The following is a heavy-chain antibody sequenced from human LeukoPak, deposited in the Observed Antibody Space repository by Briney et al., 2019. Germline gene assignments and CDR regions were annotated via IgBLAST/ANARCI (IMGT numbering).Heavy chain of an antibody. V-gene: IGHV4-61*02. CDR2: ISPSGST. D-gene: IGHD2-2*01. CDR3: ARVSYQEGVDY. Sequence: SETLSLTCTVPGGSINGGNYYWTWLRQPAGKGLEWIGRISPSGSTNHNPSLTSRVTISVDTSKNQFSLKLNFVTAADTAVYYCARVSYQEGVDYWGQGTLVTVSS. CDR1: GGSINGGNYY. J-gene: IGHJ4*02.